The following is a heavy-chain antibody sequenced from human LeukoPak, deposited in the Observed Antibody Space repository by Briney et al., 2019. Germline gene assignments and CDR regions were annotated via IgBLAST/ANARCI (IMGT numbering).Heavy chain of an antibody. CDR3: ARGGRSPRNWFDP. CDR2: IYYSGST. Sequence: KPSETLSLTCTVSGGSISSGDYYWSWIRQPPGKGLEWIGYIYYSGSTYYNPSLKSRVTISVDTSKNQFSLKLSSVTAADTAVYYCARGGRSPRNWFDPWGQGTLVTVSS. D-gene: IGHD3-10*01. CDR1: GGSISSGDYY. V-gene: IGHV4-31*03. J-gene: IGHJ5*02.